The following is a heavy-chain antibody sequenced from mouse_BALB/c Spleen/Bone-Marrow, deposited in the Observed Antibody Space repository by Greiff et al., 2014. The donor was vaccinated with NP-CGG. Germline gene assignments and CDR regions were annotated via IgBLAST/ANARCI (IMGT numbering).Heavy chain of an antibody. D-gene: IGHD2-10*01. V-gene: IGHV1-9*01. CDR2: ILPGSGST. Sequence: ESGAELMKPGASVKISCKATGYTFSSYWIEWVKQRPGHGLEWIGEILPGSGSTNYNEKFKGKATFTADTSSNTAYMQLSSLTSEDSAVYYCARGAYYGNYFDYWGQGTTLTVSS. CDR1: GYTFSSYW. J-gene: IGHJ2*01. CDR3: ARGAYYGNYFDY.